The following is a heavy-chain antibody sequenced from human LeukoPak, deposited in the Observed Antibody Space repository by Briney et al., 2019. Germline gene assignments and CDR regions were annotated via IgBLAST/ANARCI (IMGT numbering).Heavy chain of an antibody. CDR3: ARSPYCNDYDSSGYYYCDAFDI. CDR1: GFTFSSYG. V-gene: IGHV3-33*01. D-gene: IGHD3-22*01. J-gene: IGHJ3*02. CDR2: IWYDGSNK. Sequence: GGSLRLSCAASGFTFSSYGMHWVRQAPGKGLEWVAVIWYDGSNKYYADSVKGRFTISRDNSKNTLYLQMNSLRAEDTAVYYCARSPYCNDYDSSGYYYCDAFDIWGQGTMVTVSS.